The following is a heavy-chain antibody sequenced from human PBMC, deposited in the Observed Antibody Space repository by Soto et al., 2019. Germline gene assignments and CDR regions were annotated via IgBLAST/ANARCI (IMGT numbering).Heavy chain of an antibody. CDR1: GASINRAGYS. D-gene: IGHD2-2*01. Sequence: SETLSLTCAVSGASINRAGYSGSWIRQPPGKGLEWIGYFHHSGTTNYNPSLTSRVTISVDRSKNQFSLKLSSVTAADTAVYVWPRGRVLIIRGRPSSPLFWG. V-gene: IGHV4-30-2*01. CDR2: FHHSGTT. CDR3: PRGRVLIIRGRPSSPLF. J-gene: IGHJ6*03.